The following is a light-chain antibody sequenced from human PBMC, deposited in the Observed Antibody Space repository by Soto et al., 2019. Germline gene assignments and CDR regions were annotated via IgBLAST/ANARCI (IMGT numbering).Light chain of an antibody. CDR1: SSDVGDYNY. Sequence: QSALTQPRSVSGSPGQSVTISCTGTSSDVGDYNYVSWYQQHPGTAPKLLIYDVTKRPSGVPDRFSGSKSGNTASLTISGLQAEDEADYYCCSYAGSYTLKIFGGGTKVTVL. CDR3: CSYAGSYTLKI. J-gene: IGLJ2*01. V-gene: IGLV2-11*01. CDR2: DVT.